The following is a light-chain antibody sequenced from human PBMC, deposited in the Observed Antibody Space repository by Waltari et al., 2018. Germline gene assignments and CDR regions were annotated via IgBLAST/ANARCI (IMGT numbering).Light chain of an antibody. CDR1: KSVNSW. CDR3: QQYNRYST. V-gene: IGKV1-5*03. CDR2: KAS. J-gene: IGKJ1*01. Sequence: DIQMTQSPSTLSASVGDRIAITSRASKSVNSWLAWYKQKPGKATKFLIYKASILESGVPSRFSGSGSGTEFTLTISNLQPDDFATYYCQQYNRYSTFGQGTKVELK.